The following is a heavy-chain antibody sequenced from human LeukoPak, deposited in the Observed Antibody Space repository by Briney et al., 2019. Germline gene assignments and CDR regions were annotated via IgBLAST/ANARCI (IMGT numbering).Heavy chain of an antibody. V-gene: IGHV1-24*01. Sequence: SVKVSCKVSGHTLTGLSMHWVRQAPGKGLEWMGGFDPEEGETTYAQKFQGRVTMTADTSTDTAYMDLSSLRSEDTAVYYCTTDLAIAAAGTYTSIDYWGQGTQVTVSS. CDR2: FDPEEGET. CDR3: TTDLAIAAAGTYTSIDY. J-gene: IGHJ4*02. D-gene: IGHD6-13*01. CDR1: GHTLTGLS.